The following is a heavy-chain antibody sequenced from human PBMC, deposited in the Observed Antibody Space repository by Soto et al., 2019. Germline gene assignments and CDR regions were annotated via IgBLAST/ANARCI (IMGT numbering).Heavy chain of an antibody. CDR1: VFTFSSYS. Sequence: GGSLRLSCAASVFTFSSYSMNLVRQAPGKGLECVSSISSSSSYIYYADSVKGRFTISRDNAKNSLYLQMNSLRAEDTAVYYSARVPYGSGTGGHYYYYYGMDFWGQGTPVTFSS. CDR3: ARVPYGSGTGGHYYYYYGMDF. V-gene: IGHV3-21*01. D-gene: IGHD3-10*01. CDR2: ISSSSSYI. J-gene: IGHJ6*02.